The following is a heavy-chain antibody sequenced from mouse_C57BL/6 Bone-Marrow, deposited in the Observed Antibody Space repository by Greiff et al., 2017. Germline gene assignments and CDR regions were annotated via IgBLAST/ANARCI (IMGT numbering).Heavy chain of an antibody. D-gene: IGHD4-1*01. CDR2: IYPRSGNT. Sequence: VKLQQSGAELARPGASVKLSCKASGYTFTSYGISWVKQRTGQGLEWIGEIYPRSGNTYYNEKFKGKATLTADKSSSTAYMELRSLTSEDSAVYFCARSTGRGDYYAMDYWGQGTSVTVSS. J-gene: IGHJ4*01. CDR1: GYTFTSYG. V-gene: IGHV1-81*01. CDR3: ARSTGRGDYYAMDY.